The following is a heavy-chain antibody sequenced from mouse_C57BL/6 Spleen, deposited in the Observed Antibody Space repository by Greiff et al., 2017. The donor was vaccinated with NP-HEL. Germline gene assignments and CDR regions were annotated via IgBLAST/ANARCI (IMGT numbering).Heavy chain of an antibody. J-gene: IGHJ4*01. V-gene: IGHV1-9*01. Sequence: QVQLQQSGAELMKPGASVKLSCKATGYTFTGYWIEWVKQRPGHGLEWIGEILPGSGSTNYNEKFKGKATFTADTSSNTAYMQLSSLTTEDSAIYYCARRGYSNYPFTDAMDYWGQGTSVTVSS. D-gene: IGHD2-5*01. CDR2: ILPGSGST. CDR1: GYTFTGYW. CDR3: ARRGYSNYPFTDAMDY.